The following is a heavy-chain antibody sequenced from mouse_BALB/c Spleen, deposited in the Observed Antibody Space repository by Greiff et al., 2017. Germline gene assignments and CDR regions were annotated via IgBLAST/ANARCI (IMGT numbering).Heavy chain of an antibody. CDR1: GFTFSSYT. CDR2: ISSGGSYT. CDR3: TRDRFAY. V-gene: IGHV5-6-4*01. J-gene: IGHJ3*01. Sequence: EVKLEESGGGLVKPGGSLKLSCAASGFTFSSYTMSWVRQTPEKRLEWVATISSGGSYTYYPDSVKGRFTISRDNAKNTLYLQMSSLKSEDTAMYYCTRDRFAYWGQGTLVTVSA.